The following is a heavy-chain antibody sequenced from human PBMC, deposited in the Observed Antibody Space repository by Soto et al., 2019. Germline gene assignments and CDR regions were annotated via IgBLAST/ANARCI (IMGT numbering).Heavy chain of an antibody. V-gene: IGHV1-18*01. CDR2: ISAYNGNR. D-gene: IGHD3-3*01. Sequence: QVQLVQSGAEVKKPGASVKVSCKASGYTFTSYGISWVRQAPGQGLEWMGWISAYNGNRNDAQKLQGRVTMTEDTAPSTAYMDLSGLRSDDTAVYYCARGSYYDFWRGYIPFDYWGQGTLVTVSS. CDR3: ARGSYYDFWRGYIPFDY. CDR1: GYTFTSYG. J-gene: IGHJ4*02.